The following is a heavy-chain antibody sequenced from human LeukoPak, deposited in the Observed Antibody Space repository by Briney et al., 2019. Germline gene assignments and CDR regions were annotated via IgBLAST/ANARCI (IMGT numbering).Heavy chain of an antibody. D-gene: IGHD3-10*01. J-gene: IGHJ3*02. Sequence: GASVKVSCKASGYTFTSHGINWVRQAPGQGLEWMGWISAYNGNTNYAQKLQGRVTMTTDTSTSTAYMELRSLRYDDTAVYLCARVDGSGSVPVLGAFDIWGQGTMVTVSS. CDR1: GYTFTSHG. CDR3: ARVDGSGSVPVLGAFDI. CDR2: ISAYNGNT. V-gene: IGHV1-18*01.